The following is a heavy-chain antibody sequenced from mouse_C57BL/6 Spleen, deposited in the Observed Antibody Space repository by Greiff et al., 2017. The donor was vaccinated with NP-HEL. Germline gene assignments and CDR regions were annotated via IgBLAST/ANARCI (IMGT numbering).Heavy chain of an antibody. J-gene: IGHJ1*03. CDR3: ARREVYQGYFDV. D-gene: IGHD2-1*01. CDR2: IWSGGST. CDR1: GFSLTSYG. V-gene: IGHV2-2*01. Sequence: QVQLQQSGPGLVQPSQSLSITCTVSGFSLTSYGVHWVRQSPGKGLEWLGVIWSGGSTDYNAAFISRLSISKGNSKSQVFFKMNSLQADDTAIYYCARREVYQGYFDVWGTGTTVTVSS.